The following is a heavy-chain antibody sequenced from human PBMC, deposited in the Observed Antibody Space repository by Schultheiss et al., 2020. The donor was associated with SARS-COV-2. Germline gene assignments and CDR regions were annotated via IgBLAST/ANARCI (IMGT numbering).Heavy chain of an antibody. Sequence: GESLKISCAASGFTFSSYGMHWVRQAPGKGLEWVAVIWYDGSNKYYADSVKGRFTISRDNSKNTLYLQMNSLRAEDTAVYYCARSRSGSYVGWFDPWGQGTLVTVSS. V-gene: IGHV3-30*19. CDR3: ARSRSGSYVGWFDP. CDR2: IWYDGSNK. J-gene: IGHJ5*02. D-gene: IGHD1-26*01. CDR1: GFTFSSYG.